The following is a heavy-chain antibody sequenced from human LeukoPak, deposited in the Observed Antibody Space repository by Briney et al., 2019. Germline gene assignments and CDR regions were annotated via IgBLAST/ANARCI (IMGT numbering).Heavy chain of an antibody. CDR2: VSPAGGTP. J-gene: IGHJ4*02. CDR3: AKNVFRGIDTAMVLLDF. V-gene: IGHV3-23*01. Sequence: GGSLRLSCAASGFTFSSYAMSWVRQAPGKGLEWVSGVSPAGGTPYFADSVKGRFAVSRDNSKNTLYLQLNSLRAEDTAIYYCAKNVFRGIDTAMVLLDFWGQGTLVTVSS. CDR1: GFTFSSYA. D-gene: IGHD5-18*01.